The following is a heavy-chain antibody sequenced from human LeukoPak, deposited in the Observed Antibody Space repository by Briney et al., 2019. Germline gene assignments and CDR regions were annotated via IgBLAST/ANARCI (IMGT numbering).Heavy chain of an antibody. J-gene: IGHJ6*02. V-gene: IGHV1-2*02. Sequence: ASVKVSCKASGYTFTGYYMHWVRQAPGQGLEWMGWINPNSGGTNYAQKFQGRVTMTRDTSISTAHMELSRLRSDDTAVYYCAREWVIAVAGYYYYYGMDVWGQGITVTVSS. D-gene: IGHD6-19*01. CDR3: AREWVIAVAGYYYYYGMDV. CDR1: GYTFTGYY. CDR2: INPNSGGT.